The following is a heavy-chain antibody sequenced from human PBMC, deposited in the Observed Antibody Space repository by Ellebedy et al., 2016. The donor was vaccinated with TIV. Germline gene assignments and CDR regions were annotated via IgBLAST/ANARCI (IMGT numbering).Heavy chain of an antibody. CDR3: ARELGGSGGSDFDY. D-gene: IGHD2-15*01. CDR1: EFTFSTYH. CDR2: IWYDGTAK. Sequence: GESLKISCAASEFTFSTYHMHWVRQAPGKGLEWLAVIWYDGTAKFYAESVKGRFTISRDNSQNTLYLEMNSLRADDTALYYCARELGGSGGSDFDYWGQGTLVTVSS. J-gene: IGHJ4*02. V-gene: IGHV3-33*01.